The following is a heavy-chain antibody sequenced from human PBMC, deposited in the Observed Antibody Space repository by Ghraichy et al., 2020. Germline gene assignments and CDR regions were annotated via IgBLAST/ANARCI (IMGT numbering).Heavy chain of an antibody. J-gene: IGHJ5*02. V-gene: IGHV4-34*01. Sequence: SETLSLTCAVYGGSFSGYYWSWIRQPPGKGLEWIGEINHSGSTNYNPSLKSRVTISVDTSKNQFSLKLSSVTAADTAVYYCARGRRGRDSSRRSGAWFDPWGQGTLVTVSS. CDR1: GGSFSGYY. CDR2: INHSGST. D-gene: IGHD6-13*01. CDR3: ARGRRGRDSSRRSGAWFDP.